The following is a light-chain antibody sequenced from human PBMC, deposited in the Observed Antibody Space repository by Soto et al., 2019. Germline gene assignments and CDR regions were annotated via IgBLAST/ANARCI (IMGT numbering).Light chain of an antibody. V-gene: IGKV1-39*01. J-gene: IGKJ1*01. Sequence: DIQMTQSPSSLSASVGDRVTITCRASQSISSYLNWYQQKPGKAPKLLIYAASSLQSGVPSRFSGSGSATDFTLTISSLQPEDFATYYCQQSYSTPGTCGQGIKVEIK. CDR3: QQSYSTPGT. CDR2: AAS. CDR1: QSISSY.